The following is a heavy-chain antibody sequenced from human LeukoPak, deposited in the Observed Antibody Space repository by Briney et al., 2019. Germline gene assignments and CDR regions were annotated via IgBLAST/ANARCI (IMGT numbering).Heavy chain of an antibody. CDR2: IYHSGAT. CDR1: GGSISSSSSIC. Sequence: NPSETLSLTCAVSGGSISSSSSICWTWVRQPPGKGLEWIGEIYHSGATNYNPSLKSRVTMLLDKSKNQFSLKLNSVTAADTAVYYCARNGGNSDYDYWGRGTLVTVSA. CDR3: ARNGGNSDYDY. V-gene: IGHV4-4*02. D-gene: IGHD4-23*01. J-gene: IGHJ4*02.